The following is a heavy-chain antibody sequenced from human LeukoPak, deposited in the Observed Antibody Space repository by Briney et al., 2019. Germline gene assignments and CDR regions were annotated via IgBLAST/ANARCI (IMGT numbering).Heavy chain of an antibody. D-gene: IGHD1-1*01. Sequence: GGSLRLSCAASGFTFSSYWMTWVRQAPGKGLEWVANIHQDGSEKYYVDSVRGRFSISRDNAKNSLYLQMNSLRAEDTAVYYCARARSWNDYSVWGQGTLVTVSS. CDR2: IHQDGSEK. CDR1: GFTFSSYW. J-gene: IGHJ4*02. CDR3: ARARSWNDYSV. V-gene: IGHV3-7*01.